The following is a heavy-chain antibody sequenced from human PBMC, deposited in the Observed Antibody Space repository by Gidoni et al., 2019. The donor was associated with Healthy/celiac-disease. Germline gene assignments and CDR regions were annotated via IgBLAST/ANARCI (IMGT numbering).Heavy chain of an antibody. CDR2: ISSNGGST. J-gene: IGHJ5*02. CDR3: VKGTGGIAAAGLDWFDP. CDR1: GFTFSSYA. D-gene: IGHD6-13*01. Sequence: EVQLVASGGGLVQPGGSLRLTCSASGFTFSSYAMHWVRQAPGKGLEYVSAISSNGGSTYYADSVKGRFTISRDNSKNTLYLQMSSLRAEDTAVYYCVKGTGGIAAAGLDWFDPWGQGTLVTVSS. V-gene: IGHV3-64D*06.